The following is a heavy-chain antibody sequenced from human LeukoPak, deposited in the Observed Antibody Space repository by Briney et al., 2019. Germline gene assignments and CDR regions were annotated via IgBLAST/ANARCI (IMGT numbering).Heavy chain of an antibody. D-gene: IGHD6-13*01. CDR2: IRSGGSMT. Sequence: GGSQTLSCAASGLPFSSYWTQWARHARGEGLVCVSRIRSGGSMTRYADSAKAPFTVSRNNAQNTRYVQMISLRAEDTAGYYCARRVSAYSNAWYGVWGQRTLLTVSS. V-gene: IGHV3-74*01. J-gene: IGHJ4*02. CDR3: ARRVSAYSNAWYGV. CDR1: GLPFSSYW.